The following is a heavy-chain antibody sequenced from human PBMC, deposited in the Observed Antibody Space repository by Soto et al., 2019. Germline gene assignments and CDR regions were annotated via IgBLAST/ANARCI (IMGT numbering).Heavy chain of an antibody. CDR3: AREVLMVYAIPRGYYYGMDV. D-gene: IGHD2-8*01. CDR1: GSTFSSYW. Sequence: PGGSLRLSCAASGSTFSSYWMSWVRQAPGKGLEWVANIKQDGSEKYYVDSVKGRFTISRDNAKNSLYLQMNSLRAEDTAVYYCAREVLMVYAIPRGYYYGMDVWGQGTTVTVSS. V-gene: IGHV3-7*01. J-gene: IGHJ6*02. CDR2: IKQDGSEK.